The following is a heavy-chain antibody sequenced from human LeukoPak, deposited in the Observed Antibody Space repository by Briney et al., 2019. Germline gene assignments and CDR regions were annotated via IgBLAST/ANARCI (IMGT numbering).Heavy chain of an antibody. J-gene: IGHJ4*02. D-gene: IGHD3-22*01. CDR3: ARDPKDDTSGYYYFDY. Sequence: ASVKVSCKASGYNFKGYYIYWVRQAPGQGLEWMGWINPNSGGTNYAQKFQGRVTFTRDTSTSTAYMELSSLRSEDTAVYYCARDPKDDTSGYYYFDYWGQGTLVTVSS. V-gene: IGHV1-2*02. CDR1: GYNFKGYY. CDR2: INPNSGGT.